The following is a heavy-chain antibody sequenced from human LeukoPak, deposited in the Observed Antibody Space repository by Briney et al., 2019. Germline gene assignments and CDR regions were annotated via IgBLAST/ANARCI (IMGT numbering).Heavy chain of an antibody. J-gene: IGHJ6*03. CDR1: GGSISSYY. CDR2: IYYSGST. Sequence: PSETLSLTCTVSGGSISSYYWSWIRQPPGKGLEWIGYIYYSGSTNYNPSLKSRVTISVDTSKNQFSLKLSSATAADTAVYYCARATHFQGYMDVWGKGTTVTVSS. V-gene: IGHV4-59*01. CDR3: ARATHFQGYMDV.